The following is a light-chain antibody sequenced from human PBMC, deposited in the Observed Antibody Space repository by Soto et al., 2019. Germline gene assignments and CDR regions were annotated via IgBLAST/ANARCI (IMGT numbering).Light chain of an antibody. Sequence: DIQMTQSPSSLSASVGDRVTITCPASQDISNYLNWYQQKQGKAPKLLIYGASNLETGVPSRFSGSGSGTYFTVAISSQQPEDISTYYCQQYDNLPYTVGQGTKLQIK. CDR3: QQYDNLPYT. CDR1: QDISNY. V-gene: IGKV1-33*01. J-gene: IGKJ2*01. CDR2: GAS.